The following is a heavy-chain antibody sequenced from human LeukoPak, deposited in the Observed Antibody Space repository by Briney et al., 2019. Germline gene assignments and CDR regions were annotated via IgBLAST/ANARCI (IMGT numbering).Heavy chain of an antibody. CDR1: GFTVSTNY. V-gene: IGHV3-53*01. D-gene: IGHD3-16*01. CDR2: IYSSGDT. J-gene: IGHJ4*02. CDR3: ARDVGDISD. Sequence: GGSLRLSCAASGFTVSTNYMSWVRQAPGKGLNWVSIIYSSGDTKYADSVQGRFTISRDNSKNTLYLQMNSLRAEDTAVYYCARDVGDISDWGQGTLVTVSS.